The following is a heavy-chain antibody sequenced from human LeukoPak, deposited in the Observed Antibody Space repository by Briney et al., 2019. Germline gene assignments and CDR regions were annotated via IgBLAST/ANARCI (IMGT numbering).Heavy chain of an antibody. CDR2: IYSGGST. CDR1: GFSVSSNY. CDR3: ARDRERFIAAD. V-gene: IGHV3-53*01. Sequence: PGGSLRLSCAASGFSVSSNYMSWVRQAPGKGLEWVSVIYSGGSTYYADSVNGRFTISRDNSKNTLYLQMNSLRAEDTAVYYCARDRERFIAADWGQGTLVTVSS. D-gene: IGHD6-13*01. J-gene: IGHJ4*02.